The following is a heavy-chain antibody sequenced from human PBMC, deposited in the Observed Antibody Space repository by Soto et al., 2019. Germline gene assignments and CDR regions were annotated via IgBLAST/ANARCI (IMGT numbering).Heavy chain of an antibody. CDR3: AREGIRSLRFLEWLLETTDSHGMDV. J-gene: IGHJ6*02. D-gene: IGHD3-3*01. V-gene: IGHV1-18*01. CDR2: ISAYNGNT. Sequence: ASVKVSCKASGYTFTSYGISWVRQAPGQGLEWMGWISAYNGNTNYAQKLQGRVTMTTDTSTSTAYMELRSLRSDDTAVYYCAREGIRSLRFLEWLLETTDSHGMDVWGQGTTVTVSS. CDR1: GYTFTSYG.